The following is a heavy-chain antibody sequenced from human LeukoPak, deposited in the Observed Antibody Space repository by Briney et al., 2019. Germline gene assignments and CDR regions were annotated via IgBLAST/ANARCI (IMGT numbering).Heavy chain of an antibody. CDR1: GYSFTSYW. V-gene: IGHV5-51*01. CDR3: ARHEYSSSWYGSWFHP. D-gene: IGHD6-13*01. J-gene: IGHJ5*02. Sequence: GESLKISCQGSGYSFTSYWIVWVRQMPGKGLEWMGTIYPGDSDTRYSPSFQGQVTISADKSISTAYLQWSSLKASDTAMYYCARHEYSSSWYGSWFHPWGQGTLVTVSS. CDR2: IYPGDSDT.